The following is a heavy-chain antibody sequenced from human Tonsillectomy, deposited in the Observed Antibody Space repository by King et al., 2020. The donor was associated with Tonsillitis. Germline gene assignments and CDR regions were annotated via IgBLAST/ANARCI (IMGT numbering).Heavy chain of an antibody. CDR1: GFTFSDYA. Sequence: VQLVESGGDLVKPGGSLRLSCAASGFTFSDYAMNWVRQAPGKGLEWVSSIRSSSSYIYYADSMKGRFSISRDNAKNSLYLQMNSLRVEDTAVYYCASSRSDILTGYPLSPIDYWGQGTLVTVSS. D-gene: IGHD3-9*01. V-gene: IGHV3-21*01. CDR2: IRSSSSYI. J-gene: IGHJ4*02. CDR3: ASSRSDILTGYPLSPIDY.